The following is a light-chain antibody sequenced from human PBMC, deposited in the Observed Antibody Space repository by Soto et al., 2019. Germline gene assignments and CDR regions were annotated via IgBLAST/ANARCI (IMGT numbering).Light chain of an antibody. CDR1: QRIGKY. CDR3: QQSYNTPLT. V-gene: IGKV1-39*01. CDR2: TAS. J-gene: IGKJ3*01. Sequence: DIQMTQSPSSLSASVGDRVTITCRASQRIGKYLNWYQQKPGKVPKLLVYTASILQSGVPSRFNGSESGTDFSLSITSLQPEDSATYYCQQSYNTPLTFGPGTKVDI.